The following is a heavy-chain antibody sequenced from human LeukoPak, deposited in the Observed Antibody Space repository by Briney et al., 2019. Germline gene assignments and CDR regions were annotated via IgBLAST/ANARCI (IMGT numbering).Heavy chain of an antibody. D-gene: IGHD3-3*01. Sequence: PGGSLRLSCAASGFTFSNYAMNCVRQAPGKGLEWVSAISGSGDSTYYADSVKGRFTISRDNSKNTLYLQMNSLRAEDTAVYYCAKDSLLFLEWLFNTPFDYWGQGTLVTVSS. CDR1: GFTFSNYA. J-gene: IGHJ4*02. CDR2: ISGSGDST. V-gene: IGHV3-23*01. CDR3: AKDSLLFLEWLFNTPFDY.